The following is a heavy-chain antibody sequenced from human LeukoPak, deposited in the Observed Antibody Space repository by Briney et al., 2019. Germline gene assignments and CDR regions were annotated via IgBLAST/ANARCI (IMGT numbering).Heavy chain of an antibody. Sequence: GGSLRLSCAASGFTFSSYWMSWVRQAPGKGLEWVANIKQDGSEKYYVDSVKGRFTISRDNAKNSRYLQMNSLRAEDTAVYYCARASFCSGGSCSIYYYYYMDVWGKGTTVTVSS. V-gene: IGHV3-7*01. CDR2: IKQDGSEK. D-gene: IGHD2-15*01. CDR3: ARASFCSGGSCSIYYYYYMDV. CDR1: GFTFSSYW. J-gene: IGHJ6*03.